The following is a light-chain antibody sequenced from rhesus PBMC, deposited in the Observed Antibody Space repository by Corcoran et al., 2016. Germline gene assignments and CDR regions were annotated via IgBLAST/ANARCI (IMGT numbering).Light chain of an antibody. CDR1: QGISSW. CDR3: QQYSRRPLT. Sequence: DIQMTQSPSSLSASVGDTVTITCRASQGISSWLAWYQQKPGKAPKLLIYKASSLQSGVPPRFSGSGYGTDFSLTISSLQSEDFATYYCQQYSRRPLTFGGGTKVELK. J-gene: IGKJ4*01. CDR2: KAS. V-gene: IGKV1-22*01.